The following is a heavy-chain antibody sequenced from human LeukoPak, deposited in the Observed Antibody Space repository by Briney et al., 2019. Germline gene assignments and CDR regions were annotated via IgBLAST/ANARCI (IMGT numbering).Heavy chain of an antibody. J-gene: IGHJ5*02. D-gene: IGHD2-2*01. V-gene: IGHV3-23*01. CDR3: AKSVVPAAMRLDWFDP. CDR2: ISGSGGST. CDR1: GFTFSSYA. Sequence: GGSLRLSCAASGFTFSSYAMSWVRQAPGKGLEWVSAISGSGGSTYYADSVKGRFTISRDNSKNTLYLQMSSLRAEDTAVYYCAKSVVPAAMRLDWFDPWGQGTLVTVSS.